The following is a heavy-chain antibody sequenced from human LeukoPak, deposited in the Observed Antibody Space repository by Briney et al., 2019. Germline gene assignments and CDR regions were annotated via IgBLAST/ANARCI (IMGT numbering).Heavy chain of an antibody. CDR3: ASGEWESPRGFDY. J-gene: IGHJ4*02. V-gene: IGHV3-48*04. CDR2: ISSSSSTI. CDR1: GFTFSSYS. D-gene: IGHD1-26*01. Sequence: PGGSLRLPCAASGFTFSSYSMSWVRQAPGKGLEWVSYISSSSSTIYYADSVKGRFTISRDNAKNSLYLQMNSLRAEDTAVYYCASGEWESPRGFDYWGQGTLVTVSS.